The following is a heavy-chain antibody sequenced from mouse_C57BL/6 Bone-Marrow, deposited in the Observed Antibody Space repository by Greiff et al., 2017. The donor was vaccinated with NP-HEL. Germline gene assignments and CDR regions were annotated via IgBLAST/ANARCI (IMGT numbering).Heavy chain of an antibody. CDR2: INPNNGGT. D-gene: IGHD3-1*01. CDR3: ARTSVWGYLYFDY. Sequence: VQLQQSGPELVKPGASVKISCKASGYTFTDYYMNWVKQSHGKSLEWIGDINPNNGGTSYNQKFKGKATLTVDKSSSTAYMELRSLTSEDSAVYYCARTSVWGYLYFDYWGQGTTLTVSS. J-gene: IGHJ2*01. V-gene: IGHV1-26*01. CDR1: GYTFTDYY.